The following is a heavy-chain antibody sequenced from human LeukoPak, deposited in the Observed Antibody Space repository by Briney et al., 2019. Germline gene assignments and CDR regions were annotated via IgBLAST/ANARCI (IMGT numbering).Heavy chain of an antibody. Sequence: GGSLRLSCAASGFTFSSYSMNWVRQAPGKGLEWVSSISSSSSYIYYADSVKGRFTISRDNAKNSLYLQMNSLRAEDTAVYYCAIAGEYGSGSYLGYWGQGTLVTVSS. J-gene: IGHJ4*02. CDR3: AIAGEYGSGSYLGY. CDR2: ISSSSSYI. D-gene: IGHD3-10*01. V-gene: IGHV3-21*01. CDR1: GFTFSSYS.